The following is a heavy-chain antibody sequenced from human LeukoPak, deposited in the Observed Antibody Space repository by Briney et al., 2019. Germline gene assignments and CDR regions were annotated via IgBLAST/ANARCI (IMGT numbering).Heavy chain of an antibody. J-gene: IGHJ6*03. D-gene: IGHD3-10*02. CDR3: ARRVEVNFVGLFGEDNNYYYMDV. CDR2: VYYTGST. V-gene: IGHV4-39*07. Sequence: SETLSLTCSVSDGSINTISDYWGWVRQPPGKGLEWIGSVYYTGSTYYNAPFKSRVTISIDTSKNQFSLSLSAVTAADTAMYYCARRVEVNFVGLFGEDNNYYYMDVWAKGTTVTVSS. CDR1: DGSINTISDY.